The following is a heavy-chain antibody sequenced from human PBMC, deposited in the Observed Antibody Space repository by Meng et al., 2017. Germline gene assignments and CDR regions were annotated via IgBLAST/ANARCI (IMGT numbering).Heavy chain of an antibody. CDR2: IYYSGST. D-gene: IGHD3-10*01. CDR3: AREVRYYYGSGSYCSFDY. CDR1: GGSISSSSYY. J-gene: IGHJ4*02. Sequence: LHLQESGTGRVKPSATLSLTCLVSGGSISSSSYYWGWIRQPPGKGLEWIGSIYYSGSTYYNPSLKSRVTISVDTSKNQFSLKLSSVTAADTAVYYCAREVRYYYGSGSYCSFDYWGQGTLVTVSS. V-gene: IGHV4-39*07.